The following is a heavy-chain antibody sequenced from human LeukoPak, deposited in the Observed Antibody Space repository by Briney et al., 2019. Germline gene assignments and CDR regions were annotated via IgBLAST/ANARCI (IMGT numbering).Heavy chain of an antibody. CDR1: GYSISSGYY. CDR2: IYHSGST. D-gene: IGHD3-22*01. V-gene: IGHV4-38-2*02. CDR3: ASINSSGYTMA. Sequence: SETLSLTCTVSGYSISSGYYWGWIRQPPGKGLEWIGSIYHSGSTYYNPSLKSRVTISVDTSKNQFSLKLSSVTAADTAVYYCASINSSGYTMAWGQGTLVTVSS. J-gene: IGHJ4*02.